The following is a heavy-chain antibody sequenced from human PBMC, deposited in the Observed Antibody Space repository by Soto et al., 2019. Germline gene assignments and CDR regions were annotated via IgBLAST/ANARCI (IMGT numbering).Heavy chain of an antibody. Sequence: QVQLQESGPGLVKPSETLSLTCTVSGASITSYYWSWIRQPPGQGLESLGYIYYTGDTNSNPSLTGRLTISIDTSKNQFSLKLSSVTAADTAIYYCARYARIPDYWGQGTLVTVSS. CDR2: IYYTGDT. CDR3: ARYARIPDY. V-gene: IGHV4-59*01. D-gene: IGHD2-2*01. CDR1: GASITSYY. J-gene: IGHJ4*02.